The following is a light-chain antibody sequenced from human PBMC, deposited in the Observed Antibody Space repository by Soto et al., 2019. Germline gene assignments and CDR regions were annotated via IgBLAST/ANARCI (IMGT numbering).Light chain of an antibody. CDR1: QTISSW. V-gene: IGKV1-5*01. CDR3: QQYRTSSIT. CDR2: DAS. Sequence: DIQMTQSPSTLSASVGDRVTITCRASQTISSWLAWYQQKPGKAPNLLIYDASTLERGVPSRFSGTGSGTEFTLTIDRLQPDDFATYYCQQYRTSSITFGQGTRLEIK. J-gene: IGKJ5*01.